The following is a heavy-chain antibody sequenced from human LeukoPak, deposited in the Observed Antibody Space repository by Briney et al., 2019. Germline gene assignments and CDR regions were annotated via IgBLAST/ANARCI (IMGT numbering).Heavy chain of an antibody. CDR1: GHNFNTYW. J-gene: IGHJ4*01. CDR3: ARRGSSSSHFDS. D-gene: IGHD2/OR15-2a*01. V-gene: IGHV5-51*01. Sequence: GEFLKISCQGSGHNFNTYWIGWVRQMPGKGLEWMGIIYPEDSDARYSPSFQGHVTISADKSISTAYLQWSTLKASDTATYYCARRGSSSSHFDSWGRGTQVIVSS. CDR2: IYPEDSDA.